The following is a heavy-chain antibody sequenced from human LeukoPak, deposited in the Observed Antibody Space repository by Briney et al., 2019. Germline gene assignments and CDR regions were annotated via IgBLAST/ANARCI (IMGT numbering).Heavy chain of an antibody. CDR1: GFTFSSYE. CDR2: ISGSGGRP. J-gene: IGHJ4*02. V-gene: IGHV3-23*01. Sequence: PGGSLRLTCAASGFTFSSYEMNWVRQAPGKGLEWVSVISGSGGRPYYEDSVKGRFTISRDNSKNTLYLQMNSLRAEDTAVYYCAKGRSAAMIEAAFDYWGQGTLVTVSS. D-gene: IGHD3-22*01. CDR3: AKGRSAAMIEAAFDY.